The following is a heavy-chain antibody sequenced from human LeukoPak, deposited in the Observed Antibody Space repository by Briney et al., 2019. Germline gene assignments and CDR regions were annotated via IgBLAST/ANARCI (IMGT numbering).Heavy chain of an antibody. D-gene: IGHD2-21*02. CDR2: ISPGGGTT. CDR1: GFTFSNEA. CDR3: AKGLGDFGRTGAFDV. Sequence: GGSLRLSCAVSGFTFSNEAMGWVRQLRGGGLEWVSTISPGGGTTYYAESMKGRFTISRDNSKNTLYLQMNSLRAEDTAVYYCAKGLGDFGRTGAFDVWGQGTKVTVSS. J-gene: IGHJ3*01. V-gene: IGHV3-23*01.